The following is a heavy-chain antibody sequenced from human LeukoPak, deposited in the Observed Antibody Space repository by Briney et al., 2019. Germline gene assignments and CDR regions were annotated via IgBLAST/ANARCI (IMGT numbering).Heavy chain of an antibody. CDR3: ASSGYSGNYYYMDV. CDR1: GAAFSSYA. CDR2: IILIFGTA. V-gene: IGHV1-69*13. Sequence: SVKLSCKASGAAFSSYAISWVRQAPGPGLEWLGGIILIFGTANYAQKSQGRVTITADESTSTAYMELSSLRSEDTAVYYCASSGYSGNYYYMDVWGKGTTATTSS. D-gene: IGHD5-18*01. J-gene: IGHJ6*03.